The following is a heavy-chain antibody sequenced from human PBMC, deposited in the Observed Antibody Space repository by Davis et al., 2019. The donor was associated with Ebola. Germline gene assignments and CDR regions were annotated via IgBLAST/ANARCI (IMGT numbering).Heavy chain of an antibody. CDR3: AKDYYESSGYYYGPNWFDP. CDR2: ISGSGDTT. CDR1: GFTFSNYG. D-gene: IGHD3-22*01. J-gene: IGHJ5*02. Sequence: GESLKISCAASGFTFSNYGMSWVRQAPGKGLEWVSSISGSGDTTNYADSVKGRFTMSRDNSMNTLYLQMNSLRAEDTAVYYCAKDYYESSGYYYGPNWFDPWGQGTLVTVSS. V-gene: IGHV3-23*01.